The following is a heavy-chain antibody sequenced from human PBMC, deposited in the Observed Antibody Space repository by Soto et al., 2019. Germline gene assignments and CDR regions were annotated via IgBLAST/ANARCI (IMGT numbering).Heavy chain of an antibody. J-gene: IGHJ4*02. CDR1: GYTFTSYG. Sequence: GASVKVSCKASGYTFTSYGISLVRQAPGQGLEWMGWISAYNGNTNYAQKLQGRVTMTTDTSTSTAYMELRSLRSDDAAVYYCARGLCGSGGSCYFGETFDYWGQGTLVTVS. D-gene: IGHD2-15*01. V-gene: IGHV1-18*01. CDR2: ISAYNGNT. CDR3: ARGLCGSGGSCYFGETFDY.